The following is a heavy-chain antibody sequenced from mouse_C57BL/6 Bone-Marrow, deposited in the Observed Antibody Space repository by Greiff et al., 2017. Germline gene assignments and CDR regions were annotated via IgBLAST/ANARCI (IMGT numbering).Heavy chain of an antibody. V-gene: IGHV1-4*01. CDR2: INPSSGYT. Sequence: QVQLQQSGAELARPGASVKMSCKASGYTFTSYTMHWVQQRPGQGLEWIGYINPSSGYTKYNQKFKDKATLTADKSSSTAYMQLSRLTAEDSAVYYCARSRTGGYWGQGTTLTVSS. CDR1: GYTFTSYT. J-gene: IGHJ2*01. CDR3: ARSRTGGY. D-gene: IGHD4-1*01.